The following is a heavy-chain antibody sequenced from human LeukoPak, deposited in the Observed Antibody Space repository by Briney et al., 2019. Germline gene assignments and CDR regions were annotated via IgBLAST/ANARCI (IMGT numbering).Heavy chain of an antibody. CDR3: ARELAPHLGYCTSTSCPGYFDY. J-gene: IGHJ4*02. V-gene: IGHV1-69*13. CDR1: GGTFSSYA. CDR2: IIPIFGTP. Sequence: SVKVSCKASGGTFSSYAIGWVRQAPGQGLEWMGGIIPIFGTPNYAQKFQGRVTITADESTSTAYMELSSLRSEDTAVYYCARELAPHLGYCTSTSCPGYFDYWGQGTLVTVSS. D-gene: IGHD2-2*01.